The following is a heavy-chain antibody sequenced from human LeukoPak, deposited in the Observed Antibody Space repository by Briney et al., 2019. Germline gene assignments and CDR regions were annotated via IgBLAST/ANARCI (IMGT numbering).Heavy chain of an antibody. CDR1: GFTFSDYS. Sequence: GGSLRLSCAASGFTFSDYSLNWVRQAPGKGLEGVSSISGTSDYIFYADSGKGRFTISRDYTKNLLFLQMNSLRAEDTAVYYCARGGWKDYFDYWGQGALVTVSS. CDR2: ISGTSDYI. CDR3: ARGGWKDYFDY. J-gene: IGHJ4*02. D-gene: IGHD1-1*01. V-gene: IGHV3-21*01.